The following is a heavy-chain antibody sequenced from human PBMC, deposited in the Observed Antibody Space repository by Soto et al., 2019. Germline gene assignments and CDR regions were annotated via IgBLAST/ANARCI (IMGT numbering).Heavy chain of an antibody. Sequence: QVQLVESGGGVVQPGRSLRLSCAASGFTFSSYGMHWVRQAPGKGLEWVAVIWYDGSNKYYADSVKGRFTISRDNSKNTLYLQMNSLRAEDTAVYYCARDHPDCGGGSCYSGWFDPWGPGTLVTVSS. CDR3: ARDHPDCGGGSCYSGWFDP. D-gene: IGHD2-15*01. J-gene: IGHJ5*02. CDR2: IWYDGSNK. CDR1: GFTFSSYG. V-gene: IGHV3-33*01.